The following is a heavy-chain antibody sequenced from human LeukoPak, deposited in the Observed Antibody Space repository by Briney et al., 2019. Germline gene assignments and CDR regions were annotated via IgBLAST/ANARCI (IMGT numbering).Heavy chain of an antibody. J-gene: IGHJ4*02. CDR1: GYTFSIYY. CDR3: ARGLIMVRGTFDY. V-gene: IGHV1-46*01. Sequence: ASVKVSCKASGYTFSIYYMYWVRQAPGQGLEWMGIINPSGGSTTYAQKFQGRVTMTRDTPTSTVYMELSSLRSEDTAVYYCARGLIMVRGTFDYWGQGTLVTVSS. D-gene: IGHD3-10*01. CDR2: INPSGGST.